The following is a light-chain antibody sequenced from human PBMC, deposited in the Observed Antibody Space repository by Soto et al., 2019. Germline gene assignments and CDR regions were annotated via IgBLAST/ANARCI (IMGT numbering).Light chain of an antibody. CDR1: SSNIGAGYD. CDR3: QSYDSSLSGYV. CDR2: GNI. Sequence: SVLTXPPSVSGAPGPSVNISCTGSSSNIGAGYDVHWYQQLPGTAPKVLIYGNINRPSGVPDRFSGSKSGTSASLAITGLQAEDEADYYCQSYDSSLSGYVFGTGTKVTVL. V-gene: IGLV1-40*01. J-gene: IGLJ1*01.